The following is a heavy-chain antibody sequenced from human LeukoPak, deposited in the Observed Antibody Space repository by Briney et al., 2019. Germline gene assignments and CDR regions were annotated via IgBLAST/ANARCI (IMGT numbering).Heavy chain of an antibody. CDR2: IYTSGST. Sequence: PSETLSLTCTVSGGSISSYYWSWIRQPAGKGLEWIGRIYTSGSTNYNPSLKSRVTMSVDTSKNQFSLKLSSVTAADTAVYYCARGVYNGWELLEAFDIWGQGTMVTVSS. D-gene: IGHD1-26*01. V-gene: IGHV4-4*07. CDR3: ARGVYNGWELLEAFDI. CDR1: GGSISSYY. J-gene: IGHJ3*02.